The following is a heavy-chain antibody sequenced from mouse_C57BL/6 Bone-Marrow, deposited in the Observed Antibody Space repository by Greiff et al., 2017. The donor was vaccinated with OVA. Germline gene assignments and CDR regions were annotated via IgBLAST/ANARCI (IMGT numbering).Heavy chain of an antibody. V-gene: IGHV1-54*01. J-gene: IGHJ4*01. CDR2: INPGSGGT. Sequence: QVQLKESGAELVRPGTSVKVSCKASGYAFTNYLIEWVKQRPGQGLEWIGVINPGSGGTNYNEKFKGKATLTADKSSSTAYMQLSSLTSEDSAVYFCARGVYYAMDYGGQGTSVTVSS. CDR1: GYAFTNYL. CDR3: ARGVYYAMDY.